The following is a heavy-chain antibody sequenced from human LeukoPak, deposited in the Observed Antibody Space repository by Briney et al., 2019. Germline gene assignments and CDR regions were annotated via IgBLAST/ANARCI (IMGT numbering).Heavy chain of an antibody. CDR2: INHSGST. Sequence: SETLSLTCAVYGGSFSGYYWSWIRQPPGKGLEWIGEINHSGSTNYNPSLKSRVTISVDTSKNQFSLKLSSVTAADTAVYYCARTYYDFWSEGLYYFDYWGQGTLVTVSS. D-gene: IGHD3-3*01. J-gene: IGHJ4*02. V-gene: IGHV4-34*01. CDR3: ARTYYDFWSEGLYYFDY. CDR1: GGSFSGYY.